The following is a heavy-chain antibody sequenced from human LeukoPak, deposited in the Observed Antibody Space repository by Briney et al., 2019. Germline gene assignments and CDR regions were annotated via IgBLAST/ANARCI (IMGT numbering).Heavy chain of an antibody. V-gene: IGHV3-21*01. CDR2: ISSSSSYI. CDR3: ARDIRYFDWVDAFDI. Sequence: GGSLRLSCAASGFTFSSYSMIGVRQAPGKGLEWVSSISSSSSYIYYADSVKGRFTISRDNAKNPLYLQMNSLRAEDTAVYYCARDIRYFDWVDAFDIWGQGTMVTVSS. J-gene: IGHJ3*02. D-gene: IGHD3-9*01. CDR1: GFTFSSYS.